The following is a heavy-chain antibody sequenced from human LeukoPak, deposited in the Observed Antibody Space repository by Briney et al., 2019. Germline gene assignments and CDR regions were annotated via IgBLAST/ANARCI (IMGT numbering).Heavy chain of an antibody. V-gene: IGHV4-59*01. CDR3: ARAVISFGAAVAKGFDC. J-gene: IGHJ4*02. Sequence: SETLSLTCTVSGGSFSTYYWSWIRQPPGKGLEWIGYIYYSGSTDYNPSLKSRVTMSLDTSKNQFSLELSSVTAADTAVYYCARAVISFGAAVAKGFDCWGQGTLVTVSS. D-gene: IGHD3-16*01. CDR2: IYYSGST. CDR1: GGSFSTYY.